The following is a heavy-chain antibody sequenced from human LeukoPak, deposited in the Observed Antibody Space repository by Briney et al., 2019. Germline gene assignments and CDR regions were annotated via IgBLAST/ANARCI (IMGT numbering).Heavy chain of an antibody. D-gene: IGHD3-9*01. V-gene: IGHV3-21*01. CDR3: ARGRNYDILTGYYPGVGFDY. Sequence: GGSLRLSCAASGFTFSSYSMHWVRQAPGKGLEWVSSISSSSSYIYYADSVKGRFTISRDNAQNSLYLHMNSLRAEDTAVYYCARGRNYDILTGYYPGVGFDYWGQGTLVTVSS. J-gene: IGHJ4*02. CDR1: GFTFSSYS. CDR2: ISSSSSYI.